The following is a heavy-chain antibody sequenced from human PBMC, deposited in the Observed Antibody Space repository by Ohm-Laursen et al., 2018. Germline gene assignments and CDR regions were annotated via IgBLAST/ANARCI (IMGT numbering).Heavy chain of an antibody. D-gene: IGHD2-8*02. CDR3: ARTSTGGRSDY. CDR1: GITFSDSY. CDR2: ISSSGDTI. Sequence: GSLRLSCAASGITFSDSYMSWIRQAPGKGLEWISYISSSGDTISYADSLKDRFTMSRDNAKKSLYLQMNSLRAEDSAMYYCARTSTGGRSDYWGQGTLVIVSS. J-gene: IGHJ4*02. V-gene: IGHV3-11*01.